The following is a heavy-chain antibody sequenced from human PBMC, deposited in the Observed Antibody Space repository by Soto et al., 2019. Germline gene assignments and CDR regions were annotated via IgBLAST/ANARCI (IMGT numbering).Heavy chain of an antibody. CDR2: IKEDGSGK. CDR3: VRVGRLGGY. Sequence: EVQLVESGGGLVQPGGSLRLSCTASGFTFSSYWMSWVRQAPGKGLGWVANIKEDGSGKYYVDSVKGRFSISRDNARNSLYLQMNSLSVEDTSVYYCVRVGRLGGYWGQGALVTVSS. CDR1: GFTFSSYW. V-gene: IGHV3-7*03. J-gene: IGHJ4*02. D-gene: IGHD3-16*01.